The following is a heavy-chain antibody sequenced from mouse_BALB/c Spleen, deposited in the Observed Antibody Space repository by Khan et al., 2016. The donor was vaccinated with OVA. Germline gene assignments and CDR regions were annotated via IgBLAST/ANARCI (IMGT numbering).Heavy chain of an antibody. CDR3: AGLYYSWFAN. J-gene: IGHJ3*01. CDR2: INPSNGRT. CDR1: GYTFTNYW. D-gene: IGHD2-1*01. Sequence: QVQLQQPGAELVKPGASVKLSCKASGYTFTNYWMHWVKQRPGQGLEWIGEINPSNGRTNNNEKFKSKATLTVDKSSSTAYMQLSSLTSEDSAVYYCAGLYYSWFANWGQGTLVTVSA. V-gene: IGHV1S81*02.